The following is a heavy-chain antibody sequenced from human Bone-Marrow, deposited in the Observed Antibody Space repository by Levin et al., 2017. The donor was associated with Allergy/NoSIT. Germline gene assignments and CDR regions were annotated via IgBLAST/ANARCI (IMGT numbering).Heavy chain of an antibody. V-gene: IGHV3-73*01. Sequence: GSLRLSCAASGFTFSGSSVYWVRQASGKGLEWVGHIRGKAYNYATAYAASVKGRFTISRDESKTTAYLQMNSLRAEDTAVYYCARESRISGSFDYWGQGTLVTVSS. CDR1: GFTFSGSS. J-gene: IGHJ4*02. D-gene: IGHD3-10*01. CDR3: ARESRISGSFDY. CDR2: IRGKAYNYAT.